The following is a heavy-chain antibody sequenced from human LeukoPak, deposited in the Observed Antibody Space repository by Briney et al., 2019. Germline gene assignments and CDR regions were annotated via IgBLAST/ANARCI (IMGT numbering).Heavy chain of an antibody. CDR3: TTGAIARDWFDP. J-gene: IGHJ5*02. CDR1: GFTFSNYA. D-gene: IGHD2-2*01. V-gene: IGHV3-7*01. Sequence: GGSLRLSCAASGFTFSNYAMSWVRQAPGKGLEWVANIKQDGSEKYYVDSVKGRFTISRDNAKNSLYLQMNSLRAEDTAVYYCTTGAIARDWFDPWGQGTLVTVSS. CDR2: IKQDGSEK.